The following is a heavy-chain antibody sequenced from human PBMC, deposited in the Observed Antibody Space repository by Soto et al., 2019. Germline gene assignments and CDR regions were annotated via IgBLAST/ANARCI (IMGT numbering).Heavy chain of an antibody. D-gene: IGHD3-10*01. V-gene: IGHV4-34*01. CDR2: INHSGST. J-gene: IGHJ4*02. CDR3: NMVRGVVSDY. CDR1: GEFFSGYY. Sequence: PSETLSLTSAVDGEFFSGYYWSWIRQPPGKGLEWIGEINHSGSTNYNPSLKSRVTISVDTSKNQFSLKLSSVTAADTAVYYCNMVRGVVSDYWGQGTLVTVS.